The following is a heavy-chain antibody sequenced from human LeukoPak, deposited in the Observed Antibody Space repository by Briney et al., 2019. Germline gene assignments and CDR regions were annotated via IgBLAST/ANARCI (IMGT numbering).Heavy chain of an antibody. CDR2: ISYDGSNK. Sequence: GGSLRPSCAASGFTFSSYAMHWVRQAPGKGLEWVAVISYDGSNKYYADSVKGRFTISRDNSKNTLYLQMNSLRAEDTAVYYCAREAGSGWYYWGQGTLVTVSS. CDR1: GFTFSSYA. J-gene: IGHJ4*02. D-gene: IGHD6-19*01. V-gene: IGHV3-30-3*01. CDR3: AREAGSGWYY.